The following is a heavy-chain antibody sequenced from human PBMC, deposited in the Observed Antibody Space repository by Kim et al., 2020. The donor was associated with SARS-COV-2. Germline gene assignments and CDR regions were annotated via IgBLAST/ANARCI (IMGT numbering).Heavy chain of an antibody. J-gene: IGHJ4*02. CDR1: GFTFSSYS. Sequence: GGSLRLSCAASGFTFSSYSMNWVRQAPGKGLEWVSSISSSSSYIYYADSVKGRFTISRDNAKNSLYLQMNSLRAEDTAVYYCARDRRAYYYDSSGYYLDYWGQGTLVTVSS. CDR2: ISSSSSYI. V-gene: IGHV3-21*01. CDR3: ARDRRAYYYDSSGYYLDY. D-gene: IGHD3-22*01.